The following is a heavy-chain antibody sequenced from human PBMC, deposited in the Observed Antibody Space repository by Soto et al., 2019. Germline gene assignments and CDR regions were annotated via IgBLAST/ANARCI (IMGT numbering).Heavy chain of an antibody. CDR2: ISYDGSNK. CDR1: GFTFSSYA. CDR3: ARAFPQDAFDI. J-gene: IGHJ3*02. V-gene: IGHV3-30-3*01. Sequence: GGSLRLSCAASGFTFSSYAMHWVRQAPGKGLEWVAVISYDGSNKYYADSVKGRFTISRDNSKNTLYLQMNSLRAEDTAVYYCARAFPQDAFDIWGQGTMVTVSS.